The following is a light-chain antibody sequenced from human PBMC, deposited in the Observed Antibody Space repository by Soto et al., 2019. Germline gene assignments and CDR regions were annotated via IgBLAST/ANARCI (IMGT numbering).Light chain of an antibody. V-gene: IGKV3-20*01. Sequence: EIVLTQSPGTLSLSPGERATLSCRARQSVSSSYLAWYQQKPGQAPRLLIYDASSRATGIPDRFSGSGSETDFTLRIRRLEPEDVAGDYCQQYVSSLYTFGQGTKLEIK. CDR3: QQYVSSLYT. CDR1: QSVSSSY. CDR2: DAS. J-gene: IGKJ2*01.